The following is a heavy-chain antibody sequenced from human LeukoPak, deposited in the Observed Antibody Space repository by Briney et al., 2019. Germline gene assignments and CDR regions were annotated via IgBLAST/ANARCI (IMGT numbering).Heavy chain of an antibody. J-gene: IGHJ4*02. V-gene: IGHV3-49*03. Sequence: PPGGSLRLSCTASGFTFGDYAMSWFRQAPGKGLEWVGFIRSKAYGGTTEYAASVKGRFTISRDDSKSIAYLQMNSLKTEDTAVYYCTRVGSVAAAGTVWGYFDYWGQGTLVTVSS. CDR2: IRSKAYGGTT. D-gene: IGHD6-13*01. CDR3: TRVGSVAAAGTVWGYFDY. CDR1: GFTFGDYA.